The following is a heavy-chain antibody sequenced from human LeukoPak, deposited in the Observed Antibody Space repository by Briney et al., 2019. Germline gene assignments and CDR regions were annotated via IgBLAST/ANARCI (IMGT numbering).Heavy chain of an antibody. CDR1: GLTVSNNY. CDR3: ARALWPSGMAY. V-gene: IGHV3-53*01. J-gene: IGHJ4*02. Sequence: GGSLRLSCAASGLTVSNNYMSWVRRAPGKGLEWVSVIYSDGSTYYADSVKGRFTISRDNSKNILYLQMNSLRAEDTAVYYCARALWPSGMAYWGQGTLVTVSS. D-gene: IGHD2-8*01. CDR2: IYSDGST.